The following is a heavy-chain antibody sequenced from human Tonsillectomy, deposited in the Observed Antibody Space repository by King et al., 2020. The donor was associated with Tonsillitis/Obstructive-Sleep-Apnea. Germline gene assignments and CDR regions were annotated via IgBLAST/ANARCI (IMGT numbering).Heavy chain of an antibody. J-gene: IGHJ6*03. Sequence: VQLVESGAEVKKPGSSVKVSCKASGGTFSSYAISWVRQAPGQGLEWMGGIIPIFGTANYAQKIQGRVTITADESTSTAYLGLSSLRSEDTAVYYCAREDIVVVPAALNYYYYMDVWGKGTTVTVSS. CDR1: GGTFSSYA. V-gene: IGHV1-69*01. D-gene: IGHD2-2*01. CDR2: IIPIFGTA. CDR3: AREDIVVVPAALNYYYYMDV.